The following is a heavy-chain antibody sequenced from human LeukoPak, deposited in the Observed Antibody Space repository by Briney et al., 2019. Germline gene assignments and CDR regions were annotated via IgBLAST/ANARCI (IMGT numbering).Heavy chain of an antibody. CDR2: ISGSGGST. CDR1: GFTFSSYG. Sequence: PGGSLRLSCAASGFTFSSYGMSWVRQAPGKGLEWVSAISGSGGSTYYADSVKGRFTISRDNSKNTLYLQMNSLRAEDTAVYYCASHCTNGVCYNYYYYYYMDVWGKGTTVTVSS. D-gene: IGHD2-8*01. V-gene: IGHV3-23*01. J-gene: IGHJ6*03. CDR3: ASHCTNGVCYNYYYYYYMDV.